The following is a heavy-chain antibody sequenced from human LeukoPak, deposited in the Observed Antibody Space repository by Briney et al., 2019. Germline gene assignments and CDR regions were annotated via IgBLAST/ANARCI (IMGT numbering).Heavy chain of an antibody. V-gene: IGHV3-64D*06. D-gene: IGHD3-10*01. CDR2: ISSNGGST. J-gene: IGHJ4*02. Sequence: GGSLRLSCSASGFTFSSYAMHWVRQAPGKGLEYVSAISSNGGSTYYADSVRGRFTISRDNSKNTLYLQISRLTAEATVVYYCGGGKDYYGPESLDYWGQGTLVPVSS. CDR3: GGGKDYYGPESLDY. CDR1: GFTFSSYA.